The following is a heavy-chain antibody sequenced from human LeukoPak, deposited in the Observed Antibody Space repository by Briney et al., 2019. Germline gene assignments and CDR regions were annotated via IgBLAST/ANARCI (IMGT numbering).Heavy chain of an antibody. D-gene: IGHD2/OR15-2a*01. Sequence: GESLKISCKGSGYSFTNYWIGWVRQMPGKGLEWMGIIYPGDSHTIYSPSFQGQVTISGDKSITTAYLQWGGLKASDTAVYYCAGQESLLWDVFDIWGQGTMVTVSS. J-gene: IGHJ3*02. CDR1: GYSFTNYW. V-gene: IGHV5-51*01. CDR3: AGQESLLWDVFDI. CDR2: IYPGDSHT.